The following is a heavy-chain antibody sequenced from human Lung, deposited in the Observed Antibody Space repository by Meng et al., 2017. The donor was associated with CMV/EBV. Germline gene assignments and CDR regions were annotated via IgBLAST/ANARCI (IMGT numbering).Heavy chain of an antibody. CDR1: GFTFSNYV. Sequence: GESLKISCAASGFTFSNYVMHWVRQAPGKGLEWVAVISYDGSSKFYADSVEGRFTMSRDNSKNTLYAQMNSLRPEDTAIYYCARDIYCSTFTCYRDRGNNYIYVGIDYWGKGTLVTVSS. J-gene: IGHJ4*02. D-gene: IGHD2-2*02. CDR3: ARDIYCSTFTCYRDRGNNYIYVGIDY. CDR2: ISYDGSSK. V-gene: IGHV3-30*04.